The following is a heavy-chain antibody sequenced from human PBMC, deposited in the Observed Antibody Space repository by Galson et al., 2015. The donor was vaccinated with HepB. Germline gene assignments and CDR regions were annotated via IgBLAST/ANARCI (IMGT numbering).Heavy chain of an antibody. D-gene: IGHD4-17*01. CDR2: MGYSGETT. J-gene: IGHJ4*02. CDR1: GFTFSTYA. Sequence: SLRLSCAASGFTFSTYAMCWVRQAPGKGLEWVSVMGYSGETTYYADSVKGRFTISRDNSQNTLYLQMNSLRAEDTAVYYCAKQFRDFGDYVRPHWGQGTLVTVSS. V-gene: IGHV3-23*01. CDR3: AKQFRDFGDYVRPH.